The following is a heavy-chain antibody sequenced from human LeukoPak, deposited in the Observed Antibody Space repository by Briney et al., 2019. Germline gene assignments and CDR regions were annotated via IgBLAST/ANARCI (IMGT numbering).Heavy chain of an antibody. CDR3: AKALTLDGDSHDAFDI. CDR2: ISYDGSNK. J-gene: IGHJ3*02. V-gene: IGHV3-30*18. Sequence: GGSLRLSCAASGFTFSSYGMHWVRQARGKGLEWVAVISYDGSNKYYADSVKGRFTISRDNSKNTLYLQMNSLRAEDTAVYYCAKALTLDGDSHDAFDIWGQGTMVTVSS. CDR1: GFTFSSYG. D-gene: IGHD4-17*01.